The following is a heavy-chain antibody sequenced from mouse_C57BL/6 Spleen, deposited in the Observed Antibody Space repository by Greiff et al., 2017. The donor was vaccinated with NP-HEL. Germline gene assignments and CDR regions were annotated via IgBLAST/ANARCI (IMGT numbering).Heavy chain of an antibody. J-gene: IGHJ4*01. CDR2: IRNKANNHAT. Sequence: EVQGVESGGGLVQPGGSMKLSCAASGFTFSDAWMDWVRQSPEKGLEWVAEIRNKANNHATYYAESVKGRFTISRDDSKSSVYLQMNSLRAEDTGIYYCTRHLLRYSTPMGYWGQGTSVTVSS. CDR3: TRHLLRYSTPMGY. D-gene: IGHD1-1*01. V-gene: IGHV6-6*01. CDR1: GFTFSDAW.